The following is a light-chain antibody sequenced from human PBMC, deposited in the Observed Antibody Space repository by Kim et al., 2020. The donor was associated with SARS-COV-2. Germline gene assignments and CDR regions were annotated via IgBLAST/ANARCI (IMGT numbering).Light chain of an antibody. J-gene: IGLJ1*01. CDR1: SSGFGGYGGYTY. Sequence: QSALTQPPSASGSPGQSVTISCSGASSGFGGYGGYTYVSWYQQHPGNAPKLIIYEVTKRPSGVPNRFSGSKSGNTAFLTVSGLQAEDEADYYCTTHAHSDYIFGTGTKVTVL. CDR3: TTHAHSDYI. V-gene: IGLV2-8*01. CDR2: EVT.